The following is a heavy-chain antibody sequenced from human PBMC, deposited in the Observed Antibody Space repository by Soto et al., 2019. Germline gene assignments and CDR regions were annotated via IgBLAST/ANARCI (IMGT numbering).Heavy chain of an antibody. CDR1: GFTFSSFS. V-gene: IGHV3-21*01. J-gene: IGHJ6*02. Sequence: EVPLVESGGGLVKPGGSLRLSCAASGFTFSSFSMNWVRQAPGKGLEWVSSISSTSSNIYHADSLRGRFTISRDNAQNSQYLQMKSLRVEDTAVYYCARSPPWTPLFRGGMDVWGQGTTVIVAS. CDR2: ISSTSSNI. CDR3: ARSPPWTPLFRGGMDV. D-gene: IGHD5-12*01.